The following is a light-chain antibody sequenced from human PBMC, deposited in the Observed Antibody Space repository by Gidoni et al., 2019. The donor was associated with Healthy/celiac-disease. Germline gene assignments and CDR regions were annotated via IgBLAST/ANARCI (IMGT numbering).Light chain of an antibody. CDR1: SSDVGGYNY. CDR2: DVS. J-gene: IGLJ2*01. Sequence: QSALPPPASVSGSPGQSITISCTGTSSDVGGYNYVSWYQQHPGKAPKLMIYDVSNRPSGVSNRFSGSKSGNTASLTISGLQAEDEADYYSSSYTSSSRVVFGGGTKLTVL. CDR3: SSYTSSSRVV. V-gene: IGLV2-14*01.